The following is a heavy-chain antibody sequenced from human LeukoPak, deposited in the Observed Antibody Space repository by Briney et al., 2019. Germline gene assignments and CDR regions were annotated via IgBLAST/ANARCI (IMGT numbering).Heavy chain of an antibody. CDR2: ISSSSSYI. V-gene: IGHV3-21*01. Sequence: GGSLRLSCAASGLTVSSSYMSWVRQAPGKGLEWVSSISSSSSYIYYADSVKGRFTISRDNAKNSLYLQMNSLRAEDTAVYYCARVGSGPKYYDFWSGYSHYYGMDVWGQGTTVTVSS. CDR3: ARVGSGPKYYDFWSGYSHYYGMDV. D-gene: IGHD3-3*01. J-gene: IGHJ6*02. CDR1: GLTVSSSY.